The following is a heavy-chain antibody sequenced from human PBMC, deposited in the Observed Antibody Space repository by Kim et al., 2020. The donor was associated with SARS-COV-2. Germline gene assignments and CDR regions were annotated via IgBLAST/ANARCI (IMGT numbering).Heavy chain of an antibody. Sequence: AKKFQGRVTMTRDTSTSTVYMGLSSLRSEDTAVYYCARGAVLRYFDWFDYWGQGTLVTVSS. D-gene: IGHD3-9*01. V-gene: IGHV1-46*01. J-gene: IGHJ4*02. CDR3: ARGAVLRYFDWFDY.